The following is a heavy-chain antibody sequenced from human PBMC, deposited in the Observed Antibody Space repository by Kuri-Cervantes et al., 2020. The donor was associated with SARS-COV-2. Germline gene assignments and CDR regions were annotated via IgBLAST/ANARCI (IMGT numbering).Heavy chain of an antibody. CDR2: ISGSGGST. D-gene: IGHD5-18*01. V-gene: IGHV3-23*01. J-gene: IGHJ4*02. CDR1: GFTVSSNY. CDR3: AKVDTAMVFFLFDY. Sequence: GGSLRLSCAASGFTVSSNYMSWVRQAPGKGPEWVSAISGSGGSTYYADSVKGRFTISRDNSKNTLYLQMNSLRAEDTAVYYCAKVDTAMVFFLFDYWGQGTLVTVSS.